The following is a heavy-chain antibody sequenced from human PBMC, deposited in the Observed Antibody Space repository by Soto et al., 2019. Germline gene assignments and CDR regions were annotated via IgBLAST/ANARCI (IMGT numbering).Heavy chain of an antibody. V-gene: IGHV4-61*01. CDR2: IYYSGST. CDR1: GGSVISGSYY. CDR3: ARATVKGGKKVNWFDP. Sequence: PLETLSLTCTFSGGSVISGSYYWSWIRQPPGKGLEWIGYIYYSGSTNYNPSLKSRVTISVDTSKNQFSLKLSSVTAADTAVYYCARATVKGGKKVNWFDPWGQGTLVTVSS. D-gene: IGHD4-4*01. J-gene: IGHJ5*02.